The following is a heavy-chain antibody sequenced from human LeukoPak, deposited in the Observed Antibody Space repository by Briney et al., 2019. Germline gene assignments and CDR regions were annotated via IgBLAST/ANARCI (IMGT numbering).Heavy chain of an antibody. Sequence: ASVKVSCKASGYTFTSYGISWVRQAPGQGLEWMGWISPYNGNTNYAQQLQGRVTMTTDTSTSTAYMELRSLRSDDTAVYYCAGAYCSSTSCPTARYWYFDLWGRGTLVSVSS. J-gene: IGHJ2*01. CDR3: AGAYCSSTSCPTARYWYFDL. CDR2: ISPYNGNT. D-gene: IGHD2-2*01. CDR1: GYTFTSYG. V-gene: IGHV1-18*04.